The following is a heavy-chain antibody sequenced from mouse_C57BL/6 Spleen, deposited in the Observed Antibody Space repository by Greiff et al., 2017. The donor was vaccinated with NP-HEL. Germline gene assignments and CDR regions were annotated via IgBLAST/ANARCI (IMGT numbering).Heavy chain of an antibody. D-gene: IGHD2-1*01. CDR3: ASNYNYAMDY. CDR1: GYTFTDYY. CDR2: INPNNGGT. V-gene: IGHV1-26*01. Sequence: EVQLQQSGPELVKPGASVKISCKASGYTFTDYYMNWVKQSHGKSLEWIGDINPNNGGTSYNQKFKGKATLTVDKSSSTAYMELRSLTSEDSAVYYCASNYNYAMDYWGQGTSVTVSS. J-gene: IGHJ4*01.